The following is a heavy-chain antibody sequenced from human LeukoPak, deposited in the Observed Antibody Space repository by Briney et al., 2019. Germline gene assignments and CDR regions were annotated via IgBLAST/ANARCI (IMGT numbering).Heavy chain of an antibody. Sequence: SETLSLTCAVYGGSFSGYYWSWIRQPPGKGLEWIGEINHSGSTNYNPSLKSRVTISVDTSKNQFSLKLSSETAADTAVYYCARGRWRSLFDPWGQGTLVTVSS. CDR1: GGSFSGYY. CDR2: INHSGST. CDR3: ARGRWRSLFDP. D-gene: IGHD4-23*01. V-gene: IGHV4-34*01. J-gene: IGHJ5*02.